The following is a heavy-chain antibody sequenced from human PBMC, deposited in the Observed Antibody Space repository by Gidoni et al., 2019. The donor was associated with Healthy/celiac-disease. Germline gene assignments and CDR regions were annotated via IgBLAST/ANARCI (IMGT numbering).Heavy chain of an antibody. CDR3: AKDPSDGSGSVPQGFDY. CDR1: GFTFSSYA. D-gene: IGHD3-10*01. Sequence: EVQLLESGGGLVQPGGSLRLSCAASGFTFSSYAMSWVRQAPGKGLEWVSAISGSGGSTYYADSVKGRFTISRDNSKNTLYLQMNSLRAEDTAVYYCAKDPSDGSGSVPQGFDYWGQGTLVTVSS. J-gene: IGHJ4*02. V-gene: IGHV3-23*01. CDR2: ISGSGGST.